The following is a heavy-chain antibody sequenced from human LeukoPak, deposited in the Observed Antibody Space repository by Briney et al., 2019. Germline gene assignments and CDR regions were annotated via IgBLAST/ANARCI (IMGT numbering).Heavy chain of an antibody. J-gene: IGHJ3*02. Sequence: GRSLRLSCAASGFTFSSYAMHWVRQAPGKELEWVAVISYDGSNKYYADSVKGRFTISRDNSKNTLYLQMNSLRAEDTAVYYCARGYSYGRGAFDIWGQGTMVTVSS. D-gene: IGHD5-18*01. CDR1: GFTFSSYA. CDR3: ARGYSYGRGAFDI. CDR2: ISYDGSNK. V-gene: IGHV3-30*04.